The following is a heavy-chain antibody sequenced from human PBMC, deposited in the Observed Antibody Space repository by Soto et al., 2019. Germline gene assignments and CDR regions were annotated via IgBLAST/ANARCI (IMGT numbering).Heavy chain of an antibody. J-gene: IGHJ5*02. CDR3: ARGHLITIFGVVIFDP. D-gene: IGHD3-3*01. V-gene: IGHV1-2*04. CDR2: INPNSGGT. Sequence: ASVKVSCKASGYTFTGYYIHWVRQAPGQGLEWMGWINPNSGGTNYAQKFQGWVTMTRDTSISTAYMELSRLRSDDTAVYYCARGHLITIFGVVIFDPWGQGTLVTVSS. CDR1: GYTFTGYY.